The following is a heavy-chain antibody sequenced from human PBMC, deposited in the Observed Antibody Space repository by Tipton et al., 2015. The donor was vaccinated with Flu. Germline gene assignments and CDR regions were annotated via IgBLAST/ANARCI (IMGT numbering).Heavy chain of an antibody. V-gene: IGHV4-61*02. CDR1: GGSISSGSYY. J-gene: IGHJ6*02. CDR3: ARTPPFGELIWGMDV. Sequence: TLSLTCTVSGGSISSGSYYWSWIRQPAGKGLEWIGRIYTSGSTNYNPSLKSRVTISVDTSKNQFSLKLSSVTAADTAVYYCARTPPFGELIWGMDVWGQGTTVTVSS. D-gene: IGHD3-10*01. CDR2: IYTSGST.